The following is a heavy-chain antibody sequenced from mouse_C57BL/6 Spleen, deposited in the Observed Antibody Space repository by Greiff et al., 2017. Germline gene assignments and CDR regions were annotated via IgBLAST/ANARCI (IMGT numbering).Heavy chain of an antibody. CDR1: GYTFTSYW. Sequence: QVQLQQPGAELVKPGASVKMSCKASGYTFTSYWIPWVKQRPGQGLEWIGDLYPGSGSTNYNEKFKSKATLTVDTSSSTAYMQLSSLTSEDSAVYYCAREMTTEVGRFDYWGQGTTRTVSS. D-gene: IGHD1-1*01. V-gene: IGHV1-55*01. CDR3: AREMTTEVGRFDY. CDR2: LYPGSGST. J-gene: IGHJ2*01.